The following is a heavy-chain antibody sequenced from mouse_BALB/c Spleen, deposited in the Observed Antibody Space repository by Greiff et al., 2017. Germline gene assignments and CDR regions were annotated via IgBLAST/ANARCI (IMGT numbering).Heavy chain of an antibody. Sequence: EVNLVESGGGLVKPGGSLKLSCAASGFTFSSYTMSWVRQTPEKRLEWVATISSGGGNTYYPDSVKGRFTISRDNAKNNLYLQMSSLRSEDTALYYCARSAARDWYFDVWGAGTTVTVSS. CDR1: GFTFSSYT. CDR3: ARSAARDWYFDV. J-gene: IGHJ1*01. D-gene: IGHD3-3*01. V-gene: IGHV5-9*03. CDR2: ISSGGGNT.